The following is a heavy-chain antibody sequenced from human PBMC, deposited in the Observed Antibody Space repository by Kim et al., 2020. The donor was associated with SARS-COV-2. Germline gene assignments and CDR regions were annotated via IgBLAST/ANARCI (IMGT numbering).Heavy chain of an antibody. V-gene: IGHV3-23*01. J-gene: IGHJ4*02. D-gene: IGHD3-10*01. CDR1: GFIFRSCA. Sequence: GGSLRLSCGVSGFIFRSCAMNWVRQAPGKGLEWVSAITGSGERTYYADSVKGRFTISRDNSENTLYLQMNSLRADDTAVYYCVKEVGFGAGSQIDYWGQGTLVSVSS. CDR2: ITGSGERT. CDR3: VKEVGFGAGSQIDY.